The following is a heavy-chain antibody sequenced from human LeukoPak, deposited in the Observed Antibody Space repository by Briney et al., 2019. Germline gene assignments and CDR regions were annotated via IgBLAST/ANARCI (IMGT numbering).Heavy chain of an antibody. V-gene: IGHV3-30*02. D-gene: IGHD2-2*01. CDR2: IRYDGSNK. CDR1: GFTFSSYG. Sequence: GGSLGLSCAASGFTFSSYGMHWVRQAPGKGLEWVAFIRYDGSNKYYADSVKGRFTISRDNSKNTLYLQMNSLRAEDTAVYYCAKVEVVPAAPFDYWGQGTLVTVSS. J-gene: IGHJ4*02. CDR3: AKVEVVPAAPFDY.